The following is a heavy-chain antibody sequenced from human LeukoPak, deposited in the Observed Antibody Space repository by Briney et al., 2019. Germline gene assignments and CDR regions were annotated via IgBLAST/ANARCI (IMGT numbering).Heavy chain of an antibody. CDR1: GASVSSYY. CDR3: AMGFWYEEYFQH. CDR2: IYYSGST. Sequence: SETLSLTCTVSGASVSSYYWSWIRQPPGKGLEWIGYIYYSGSTNYNPSLKSRITISVDTSKNQFSLRLSSVTAADTAVYFCAMGFWYEEYFQHWGQGSLVIVSS. D-gene: IGHD6-13*01. V-gene: IGHV4-59*02. J-gene: IGHJ1*01.